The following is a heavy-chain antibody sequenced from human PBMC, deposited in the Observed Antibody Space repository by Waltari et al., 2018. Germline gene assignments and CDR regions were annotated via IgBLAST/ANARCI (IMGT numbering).Heavy chain of an antibody. CDR3: ARDRVVGATDWGY. Sequence: QVQLVQSGSELKKPGASVKIACKASGYTFTNFAGGWVLQAPGQGLEWMGWISTASGNPTYARDFTGRFVVSVDTSVSTAYLQITSLKAEDTALYFCARDRVVGATDWGYWGQGTLVTVST. V-gene: IGHV7-4-1*02. CDR1: GYTFTNFA. CDR2: ISTASGNP. D-gene: IGHD1-26*01. J-gene: IGHJ4*02.